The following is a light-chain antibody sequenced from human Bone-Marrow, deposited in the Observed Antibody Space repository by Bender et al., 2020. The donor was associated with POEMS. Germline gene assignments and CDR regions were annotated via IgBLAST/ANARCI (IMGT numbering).Light chain of an antibody. Sequence: SYEVTQPPSVSVSPGQTASITCSGDDLGDKYVAWYQQKPGQSPVLVIYHDTKRPSGIPERFSGSNSGNTATLTISGTQALDEADYYCQAWDTYSVIFGGGNKLTVL. V-gene: IGLV3-1*01. CDR2: HDT. CDR1: DLGDKY. J-gene: IGLJ2*01. CDR3: QAWDTYSVI.